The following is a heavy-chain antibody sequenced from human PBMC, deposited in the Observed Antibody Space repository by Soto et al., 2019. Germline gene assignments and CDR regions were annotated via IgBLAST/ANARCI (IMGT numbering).Heavy chain of an antibody. CDR3: ASSGYSYGFDY. J-gene: IGHJ4*02. V-gene: IGHV4-34*01. CDR1: GGSFSGYY. CDR2: INHSGST. D-gene: IGHD5-18*01. Sequence: KTSETLSLTCAVYGGSFSGYYWSWIRQPPGKGLEWIGEINHSGSTNYNPSLNSRVTISVDTSKNHFSLKLSSVTAADTAVYYCASSGYSYGFDYWGQGTLVTVSS.